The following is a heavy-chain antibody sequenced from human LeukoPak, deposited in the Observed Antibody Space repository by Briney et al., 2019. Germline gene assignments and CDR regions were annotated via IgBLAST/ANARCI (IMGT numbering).Heavy chain of an antibody. D-gene: IGHD6-6*01. CDR3: ARVEYSSSLYYYYYYGMDV. Sequence: SQTLSLTCTVSGGSISSGGYYWSCIRQHPGKGLEWIGYIYYSGSTYYNPSLKSRVTISVDTSKNQFSLKLSSVTAADTAVYYCARVEYSSSLYYYYYYGMDVWGQGTTVTVSS. CDR1: GGSISSGGYY. J-gene: IGHJ6*02. V-gene: IGHV4-31*03. CDR2: IYYSGST.